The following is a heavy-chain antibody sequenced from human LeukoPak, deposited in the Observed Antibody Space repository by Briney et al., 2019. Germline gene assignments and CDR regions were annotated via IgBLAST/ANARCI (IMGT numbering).Heavy chain of an antibody. CDR1: GGSFSGYY. J-gene: IGHJ3*02. D-gene: IGHD4-17*01. V-gene: IGHV4-34*01. CDR3: ARDPTVDAFDI. CDR2: INHSGST. Sequence: LSLTCAVYGGSFSGYYWSWIRQPPGKGLEWIGEINHSGSTNYNPSLKSRVTISVDTSKNQFSLKLSSVTAADTAVYYCARDPTVDAFDIWGQGTMVTVSS.